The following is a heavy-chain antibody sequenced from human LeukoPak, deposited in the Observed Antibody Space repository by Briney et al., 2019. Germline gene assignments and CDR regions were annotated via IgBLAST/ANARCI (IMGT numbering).Heavy chain of an antibody. CDR1: GGSISSYY. J-gene: IGHJ4*02. V-gene: IGHV4-4*07. D-gene: IGHD3-10*01. CDR2: IYTSGST. Sequence: PSETLSLTCTVSGGSISSYYWSWIRQPAGKGLEWMGRIYTSGSTNYNPSLKSRVTMSVDTSKNQFSLKLSSVTAADTAVYHCARENISLLWFGELLGYYFDYWGQGTLVTVSS. CDR3: ARENISLLWFGELLGYYFDY.